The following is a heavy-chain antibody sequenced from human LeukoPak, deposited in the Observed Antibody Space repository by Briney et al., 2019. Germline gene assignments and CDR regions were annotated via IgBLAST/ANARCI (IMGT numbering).Heavy chain of an antibody. V-gene: IGHV3-30*02. CDR1: GFTFSSYG. J-gene: IGHJ6*03. D-gene: IGHD6-6*01. Sequence: GGSLRLSCAASGFTFSSYGMHWVRQAPGKGLEWVAFIRYDGSNKYYADSVKGRFTISRDNSKNTLYLQMNSLRAEDTAVYYCAKDRGSIAARPEYYYYYYMDVWGKGTTVTVSS. CDR3: AKDRGSIAARPEYYYYYYMDV. CDR2: IRYDGSNK.